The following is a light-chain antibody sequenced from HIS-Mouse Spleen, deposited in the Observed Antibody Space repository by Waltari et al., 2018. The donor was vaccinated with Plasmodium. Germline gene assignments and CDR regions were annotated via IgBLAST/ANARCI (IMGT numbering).Light chain of an antibody. CDR3: WSYAGSSTFVV. J-gene: IGLJ2*01. Sequence: QSALTQPASVSGSPGQSITISCTGTSSDVGSFNLVSGYQQHPGKAPKRMSYEGSKRTAGITNRFSRSKSGITASLTISGLQAEDEADYYCWSYAGSSTFVVFGGGTKLTVL. CDR2: EGS. V-gene: IGLV2-23*03. CDR1: SSDVGSFNL.